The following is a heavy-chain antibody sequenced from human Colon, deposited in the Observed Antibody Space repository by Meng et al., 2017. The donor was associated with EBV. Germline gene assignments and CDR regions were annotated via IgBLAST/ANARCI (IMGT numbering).Heavy chain of an antibody. CDR2: IHPRGSA. Sequence: SLPSTSPGGGNVSANYYRLSTGVRTGTGPEWIGYIHPRGSAYYNPSLKSRVSISVDTSKSQFSLNLNSMTAADTAVYYCASFDHIPRRNYFDYWGQGTLVTVSS. D-gene: IGHD2-21*01. V-gene: IGHV4-30-4*01. CDR1: GGGNVSANYY. J-gene: IGHJ4*02. CDR3: ASFDHIPRRNYFDY.